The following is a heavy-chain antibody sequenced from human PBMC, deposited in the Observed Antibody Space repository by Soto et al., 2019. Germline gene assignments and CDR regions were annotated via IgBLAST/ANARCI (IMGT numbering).Heavy chain of an antibody. Sequence: PSETLSLTCTVSGGSISSYYWSWIRQPPGKGLEWIGYIYYSGSTNYNPSLKSRVTISVDTSKNQFSLKLSSVTAADTAVYYCARFRGGNSGRTDWFDPWGQGTLVTVSS. CDR1: GGSISSYY. V-gene: IGHV4-59*01. CDR2: IYYSGST. D-gene: IGHD2-21*02. CDR3: ARFRGGNSGRTDWFDP. J-gene: IGHJ5*02.